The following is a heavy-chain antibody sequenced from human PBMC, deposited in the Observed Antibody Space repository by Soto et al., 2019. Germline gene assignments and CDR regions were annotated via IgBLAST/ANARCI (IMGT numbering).Heavy chain of an antibody. CDR3: AGGPRYWSFAH. D-gene: IGHD1-20*01. Sequence: SDTRSLTCSVYGGSSGAYHWGWISQSPGEGLEWIGEFSYSGSLNYNPSLKRRVDVSLDTSTDHFSLTMTSVTAADKGVYFCAGGPRYWSFAHWGRGTLVTVS. J-gene: IGHJ2*01. V-gene: IGHV4-34*01. CDR2: FSYSGSL. CDR1: GGSSGAYH.